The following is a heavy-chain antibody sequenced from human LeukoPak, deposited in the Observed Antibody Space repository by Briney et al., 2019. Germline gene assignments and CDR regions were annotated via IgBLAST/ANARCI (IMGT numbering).Heavy chain of an antibody. D-gene: IGHD6-13*01. CDR3: ARHSTSWDPFDY. V-gene: IGHV6-1*01. CDR2: ACYRSKWYS. CDR1: GASVSSNSAA. J-gene: IGHJ4*02. Sequence: SQTLSLTCAISGASVSSNSAAWNWIRQSPSRGLEWLGRACYRSKWYSDYAVSVKSRITINTDTSKNQFSLQLNSVTPEDTAVYYCARHSTSWDPFDYWGQGTLVTVSS.